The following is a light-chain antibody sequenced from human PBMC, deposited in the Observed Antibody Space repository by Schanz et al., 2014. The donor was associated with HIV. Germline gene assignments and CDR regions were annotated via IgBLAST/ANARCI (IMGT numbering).Light chain of an antibody. Sequence: SALTQPPSASGSPGQSVTISCTGTSSDVGGHNYVSWYQHHPGKAPKLIIFEVSERPSGVSSRFSGSKSGNTAFLTVSGLQAEDEADYYCCSYTTTSTYVFGAGTKLTVL. CDR2: EVS. V-gene: IGLV2-8*01. CDR1: SSDVGGHNY. J-gene: IGLJ1*01. CDR3: CSYTTTSTYV.